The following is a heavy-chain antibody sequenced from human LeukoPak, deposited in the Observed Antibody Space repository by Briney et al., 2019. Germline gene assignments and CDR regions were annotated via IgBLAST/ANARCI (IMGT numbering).Heavy chain of an antibody. CDR3: ARASGDYVEYYFDY. J-gene: IGHJ4*02. CDR1: GGSISSGGYY. V-gene: IGHV4-61*08. D-gene: IGHD4-17*01. CDR2: IYYSGST. Sequence: SSQTLSLTCTVSGGSISSGGYYWSWIRQPPGKGLEWIGYIYYSGSTNYNPSLKSRVTISVDTSKNQFSLKLSSVTAADTAVYYCARASGDYVEYYFDYWGQGTLVTVSS.